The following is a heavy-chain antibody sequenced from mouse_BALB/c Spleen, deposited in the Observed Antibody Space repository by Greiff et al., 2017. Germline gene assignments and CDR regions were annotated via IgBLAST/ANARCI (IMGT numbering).Heavy chain of an antibody. CDR3: TRGVYFDY. V-gene: IGHV6-6*02. CDR1: GFTFSNYW. J-gene: IGHJ2*01. Sequence: EVQVVESGGGLVQPGGSMKLSCVASGFTFSNYWMNWVRQSPEKGLEWVAEIRLKSNNYATHYAVSVKGRFTISRDDSKSSVYLQMNNLRAEDTGIYYCTRGVYFDYWGQGTTLTVSS. CDR2: IRLKSNNYAT.